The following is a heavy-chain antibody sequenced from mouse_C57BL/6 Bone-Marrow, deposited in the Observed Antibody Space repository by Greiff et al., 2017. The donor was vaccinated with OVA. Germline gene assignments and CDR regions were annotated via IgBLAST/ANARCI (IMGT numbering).Heavy chain of an antibody. CDR3: ARPNWDGAY. Sequence: EVMLVESGGDLVKPGGSLKLSCAASGFTFSSYGMSWVRQTPDKRLEWVATISSGGSYTYYPDSVKGRFTITRDNAKNTLYLQMRSLKSEDTAMYYCARPNWDGAYWGQGNLVTVSA. CDR1: GFTFSSYG. J-gene: IGHJ3*01. V-gene: IGHV5-6*01. D-gene: IGHD4-1*01. CDR2: ISSGGSYT.